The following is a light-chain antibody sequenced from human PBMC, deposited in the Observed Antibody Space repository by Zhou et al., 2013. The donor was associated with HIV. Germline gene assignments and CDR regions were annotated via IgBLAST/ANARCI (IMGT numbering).Light chain of an antibody. V-gene: IGKV3-20*01. CDR2: GVF. CDR1: QTLSNNY. CDR3: QQFGGSPRYT. J-gene: IGKJ2*01. Sequence: EVVLTQSPGTLSLSPGETATLSCRASQTLSNNYLAWYHQRPGQAPRLLISGVFNRATGIPDRFSGSGSGTDFTLTIHGLEPEDFGVYYCQQFGGSPRYTFGQGTRLDIK.